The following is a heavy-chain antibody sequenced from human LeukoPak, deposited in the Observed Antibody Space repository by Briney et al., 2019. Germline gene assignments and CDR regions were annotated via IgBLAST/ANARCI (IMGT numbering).Heavy chain of an antibody. V-gene: IGHV1-2*06. J-gene: IGHJ4*02. CDR3: ARRYCTNGVCYHYFDY. D-gene: IGHD2-8*01. Sequence: GASVKVSCKASGYTFTGYYMHWVRQAPGQGLEWMGRINPNSGGTNYAQKFQGRVTMTRDTSISTAYMELSRLRSDDTAVYYCARRYCTNGVCYHYFDYWGQGTLVAVSS. CDR1: GYTFTGYY. CDR2: INPNSGGT.